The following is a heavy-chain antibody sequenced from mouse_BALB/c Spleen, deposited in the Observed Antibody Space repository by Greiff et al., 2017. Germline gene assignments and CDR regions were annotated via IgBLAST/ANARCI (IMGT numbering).Heavy chain of an antibody. CDR3: ARSPFTTAPYYAMDY. J-gene: IGHJ4*01. Sequence: EVKLVESGGGLVQPGGSRKLSCAASGFTFSSFGMHWVRQAPEKGLEWVAYISSGSSTIYYADTVKGRFTISRDNPKNTLFLQMTSLRSEDTAMYYCARSPFTTAPYYAMDYWGQGTSVTVSS. CDR1: GFTFSSFG. CDR2: ISSGSSTI. D-gene: IGHD1-2*01. V-gene: IGHV5-17*02.